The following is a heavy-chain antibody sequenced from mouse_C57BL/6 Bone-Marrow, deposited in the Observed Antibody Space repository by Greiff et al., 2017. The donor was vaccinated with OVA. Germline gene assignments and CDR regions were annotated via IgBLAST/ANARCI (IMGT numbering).Heavy chain of an antibody. CDR1: GYSITSGYY. Sequence: ESGPGLVKPSQSLSLTCSVTGYSITSGYYWNWIRQFPGNKLEWMGYISYDGSNNYNPSLKNRISITRDTSKNQFFLKLNSVTTEDTATYYCARVDGSLDYYAMDYWGQGTSVTVSS. CDR2: ISYDGSN. J-gene: IGHJ4*01. D-gene: IGHD2-3*01. CDR3: ARVDGSLDYYAMDY. V-gene: IGHV3-6*01.